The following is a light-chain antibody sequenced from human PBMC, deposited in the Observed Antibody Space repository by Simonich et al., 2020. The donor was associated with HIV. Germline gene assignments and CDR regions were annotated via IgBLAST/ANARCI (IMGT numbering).Light chain of an antibody. V-gene: IGKV4-1*01. J-gene: IGKJ1*01. CDR1: QSVLYSSNNKNY. Sequence: DIVMTQSPDSLAVSLGERATINCNSSQSVLYSSNNKNYLAWYQKKPGQPPKQLIYWASTRESGVPDRFSGSGSGTDFTLTISSLQAEDVAVYYCQQYFSTPRTFGQGTKVEIK. CDR3: QQYFSTPRT. CDR2: WAS.